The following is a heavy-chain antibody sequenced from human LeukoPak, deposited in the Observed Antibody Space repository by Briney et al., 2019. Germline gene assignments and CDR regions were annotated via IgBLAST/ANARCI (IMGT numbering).Heavy chain of an antibody. J-gene: IGHJ3*02. CDR2: IYSSGNT. CDR1: GGSISSYY. CDR3: ARDPSPQLANDAFDI. Sequence: PSETLSLTCTVSGGSISSYYWSWIRQPPGKGLEWIGRIYSSGNTDYNPSLKSRVTMSVDTSKNQFPLKLSSVTAADTAVYYCARDPSPQLANDAFDIWGQGTMVTVSS. V-gene: IGHV4-4*07. D-gene: IGHD2-2*01.